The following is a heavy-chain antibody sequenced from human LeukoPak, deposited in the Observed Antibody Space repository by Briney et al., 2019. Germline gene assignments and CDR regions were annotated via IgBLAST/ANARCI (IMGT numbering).Heavy chain of an antibody. J-gene: IGHJ3*02. CDR1: GFTFSNAW. D-gene: IGHD3-22*01. CDR2: IKSKTDGGTT. Sequence: GGSLRLSCAASGFTFSNAWMSWVRQAPGKGLEWVGRIKSKTDGGTTDYAAPVKGRFTISRDNAKNSLYLQMNSLRAEDTAVYYCARDGGGRDKYYDSSGYPAFDIWGQGTMVTVSS. V-gene: IGHV3-15*01. CDR3: ARDGGGRDKYYDSSGYPAFDI.